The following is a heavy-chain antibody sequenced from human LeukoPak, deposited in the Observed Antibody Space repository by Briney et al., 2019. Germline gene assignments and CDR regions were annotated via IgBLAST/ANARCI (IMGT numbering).Heavy chain of an antibody. J-gene: IGHJ4*02. CDR3: ARRYYYGYFDY. CDR1: GDSISSYY. CDR2: IYYSGST. V-gene: IGHV4-59*08. Sequence: ETLSLTCTVSGDSISSYYWSWIRQPPGKGLEWIGYIYYSGSTNYNPSLKSRVTISVDTSKNQFSLKLSSVTAADTAVYYCARRYYYGYFDYWGQGTLVTVSS. D-gene: IGHD3-10*01.